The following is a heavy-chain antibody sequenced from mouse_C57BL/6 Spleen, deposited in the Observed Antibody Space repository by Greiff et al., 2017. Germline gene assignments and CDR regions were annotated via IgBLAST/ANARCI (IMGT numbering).Heavy chain of an antibody. CDR2: IDPSDSET. CDR1: GYTFTSYW. Sequence: QVQLQQPGAELVRPGSSVKLSCKASGYTFTSYWMHWVKQRPIQGLEWIGNIDPSDSETHYNQKFKDKATLTVDKSSSTAYMQLSSLTSEDSAVYYCARGGPIITTGVAEPFDYWGQGTTLTVSS. J-gene: IGHJ2*01. D-gene: IGHD1-1*01. V-gene: IGHV1-52*01. CDR3: ARGGPIITTGVAEPFDY.